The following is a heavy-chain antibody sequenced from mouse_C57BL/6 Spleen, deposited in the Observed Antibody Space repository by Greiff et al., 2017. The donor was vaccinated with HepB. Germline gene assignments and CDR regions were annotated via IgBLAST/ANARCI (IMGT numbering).Heavy chain of an antibody. CDR3: ARPGNYGAMDY. D-gene: IGHD1-1*01. V-gene: IGHV5-17*01. CDR1: GFTFSDYG. CDR2: ISSGSSTI. J-gene: IGHJ4*01. Sequence: EVQRVESGGGLVKPGGSLKLSCAASGFTFSDYGMHWVRQAPEKGLEWVAYISSGSSTIYYADTVKGRFTISRDNAKNTLFPQMTSLRSEDTAMYYCARPGNYGAMDYWGQGTSVTVSS.